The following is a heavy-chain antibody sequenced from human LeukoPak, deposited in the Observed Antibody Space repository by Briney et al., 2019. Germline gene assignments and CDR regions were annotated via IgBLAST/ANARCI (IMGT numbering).Heavy chain of an antibody. D-gene: IGHD2-2*01. CDR3: ARGGTPLGYCSSTSCYEGDNWFDP. CDR2: MNPNSGNT. V-gene: IGHV1-8*03. CDR1: GYTFTSYV. J-gene: IGHJ5*02. Sequence: ASVKVSRKASGYTFTSYVINWVRQATGQGLEWMGWMNPNSGNTGYAQKFQGRVTITRNTSISTAYMELSSLRSEDTAVYYCARGGTPLGYCSSTSCYEGDNWFDPWGQGTLVTVSS.